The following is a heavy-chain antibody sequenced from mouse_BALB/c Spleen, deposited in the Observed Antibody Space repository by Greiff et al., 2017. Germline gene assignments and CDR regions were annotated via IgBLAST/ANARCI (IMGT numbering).Heavy chain of an antibody. D-gene: IGHD1-2*01. V-gene: IGHV1-5*01. CDR1: GYTFTSYW. CDR2: IYPGNSDT. CDR3: TRRLQDAMDY. J-gene: IGHJ4*01. Sequence: EVKVEESGTVLARPGASVKMSCKASGYTFTSYWMHWVKQRPGQGLEWIGAIYPGNSDTSYNQKFKGKAKLTAVTSTSTAYMELSSLTNEDSAVYYCTRRLQDAMDYWGQGTSVTVSS.